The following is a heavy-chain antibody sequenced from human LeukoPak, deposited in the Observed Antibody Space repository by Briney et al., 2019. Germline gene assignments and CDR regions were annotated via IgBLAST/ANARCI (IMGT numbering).Heavy chain of an antibody. CDR2: IYYRGST. CDR1: GGSFSGYY. D-gene: IGHD3-10*01. Sequence: SETLSLTCAVYGGSFSGYYWTWIRQPPGKGLEWIGYIYYRGSTNYNSSLKSRVTISVDTSKNHFSLKLSSVTAADTAVYYCARHEGLYYYGSGSSHFDYWGQGTLVTVSS. J-gene: IGHJ4*02. CDR3: ARHEGLYYYGSGSSHFDY. V-gene: IGHV4-59*08.